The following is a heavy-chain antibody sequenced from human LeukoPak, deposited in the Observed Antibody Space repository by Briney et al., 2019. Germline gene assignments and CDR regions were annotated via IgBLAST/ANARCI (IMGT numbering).Heavy chain of an antibody. CDR3: ARALYSSSSGGDY. D-gene: IGHD6-6*01. V-gene: IGHV1-69*01. CDR1: GGTFSSYA. CDR2: TIPIFGTA. Sequence: SVKVSCKASGGTFSSYAISWVRQAPGQGLEWMGGTIPIFGTANYAQKFQGRVTITADESTSTAYMELSSLRSEDTAVYYCARALYSSSSGGDYWGQGTLVTVSS. J-gene: IGHJ4*02.